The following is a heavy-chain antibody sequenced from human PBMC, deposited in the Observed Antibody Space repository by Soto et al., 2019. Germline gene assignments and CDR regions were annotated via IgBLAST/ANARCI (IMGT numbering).Heavy chain of an antibody. V-gene: IGHV3-23*01. CDR3: AKQLAQNFDY. CDR2: ISSGSVSST. J-gene: IGHJ4*02. D-gene: IGHD2-2*01. Sequence: EVQLLESGGGLVQPGGSLRLSCASSGFIFSGQAMSWVRQAPGKGLEWVSSISSGSVSSTNYAGSVKGRFTISRDNSKNTQYLQMNNLRAEDTAVYYCAKQLAQNFDYWGQGTLVTVSS. CDR1: GFIFSGQA.